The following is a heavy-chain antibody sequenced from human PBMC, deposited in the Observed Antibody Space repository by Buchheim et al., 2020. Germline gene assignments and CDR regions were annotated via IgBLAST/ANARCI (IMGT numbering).Heavy chain of an antibody. CDR2: INPNSGST. V-gene: IGHV1-2*02. CDR1: GYTFTGYY. CDR3: ARVAQLCYDSRADVDY. D-gene: IGHD3-22*01. J-gene: IGHJ4*02. Sequence: QVQLVQSGAEVKKPGASVKVSCKASGYTFTGYYMHWVRQATGQGLEWMGWINPNSGSTNYAQKFQGRVTMTRDTSISTAYRELSRRRSVETAVYYCARVAQLCYDSRADVDYWGQGTL.